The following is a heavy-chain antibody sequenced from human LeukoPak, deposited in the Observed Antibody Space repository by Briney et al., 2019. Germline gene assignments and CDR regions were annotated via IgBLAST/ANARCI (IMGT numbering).Heavy chain of an antibody. CDR2: ISGSGGST. Sequence: GGSLRLSCAASGYTFSSYAMSWVRQAPGKGLEWVSAISGSGGSTYYADSVKGRFTISRDNSKNTLYLQMNSLRAEDTAVYYCAKFLPTHIVVANYYFDYWGQGTLVTVSS. CDR1: GYTFSSYA. CDR3: AKFLPTHIVVANYYFDY. J-gene: IGHJ4*02. V-gene: IGHV3-23*01. D-gene: IGHD2-21*01.